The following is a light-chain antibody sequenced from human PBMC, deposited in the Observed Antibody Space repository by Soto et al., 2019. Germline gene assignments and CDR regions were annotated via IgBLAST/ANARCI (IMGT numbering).Light chain of an antibody. V-gene: IGLV2-14*01. CDR3: YSYPTRSTYV. J-gene: IGLJ1*01. CDR1: SSDVGTYNY. CDR2: HVS. Sequence: SELNQPAYVCGYPGQSVTTSSTGTSSDVGTYNYVSWYQQHPAKVPKLMIYHVSNRPSGVSDRFSGSKSGNTASLTISGLQAEDEADYYCYSYPTRSTYVFGTGTKVTVL.